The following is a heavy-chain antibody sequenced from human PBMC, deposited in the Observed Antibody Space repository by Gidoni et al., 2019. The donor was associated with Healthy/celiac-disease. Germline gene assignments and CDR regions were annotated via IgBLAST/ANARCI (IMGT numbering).Heavy chain of an antibody. CDR2: ISAYNGNT. V-gene: IGHV1-18*01. J-gene: IGHJ4*02. Sequence: QVQLVQSGAEVKKPGASVKVSCKASGYTFTSYGISWVRQAPGQGLEWMGWISAYNGNTNYAQELQGRVTMTTDTSTRTAYMELRSLRSDDTAVYYCARDPPYDFWSGYLNQPRKSYFDYWGQGTLVTVSS. CDR3: ARDPPYDFWSGYLNQPRKSYFDY. CDR1: GYTFTSYG. D-gene: IGHD3-3*01.